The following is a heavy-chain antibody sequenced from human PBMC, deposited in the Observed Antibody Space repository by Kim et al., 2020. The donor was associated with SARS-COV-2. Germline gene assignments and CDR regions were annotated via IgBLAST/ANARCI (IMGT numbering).Heavy chain of an antibody. CDR3: ARDYYGSGSRPRDL. J-gene: IGHJ3*01. V-gene: IGHV7-4-1*02. Sequence: ASVKVSCKASGYTFTSYSINWVRQAPGQGLEWMGWINTNTGNPTYAQGFTGRFVFSLDTSVNTAYLQISSLKAEDTAVYYCARDYYGSGSRPRDLWGQGTMVTVSS. D-gene: IGHD3-10*01. CDR2: INTNTGNP. CDR1: GYTFTSYS.